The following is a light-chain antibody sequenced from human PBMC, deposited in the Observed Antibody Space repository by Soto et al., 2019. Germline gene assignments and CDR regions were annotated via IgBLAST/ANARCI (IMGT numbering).Light chain of an antibody. CDR1: SSDVGAYDY. CDR3: SSFANSNNFV. Sequence: ALTQPPSASGSPGQSVTISCTGTSSDVGAYDYVSWYQQHPGEAPKLMIYEVTKRPSGVPDRFSGSKSGNTASLTVSGLQTEDEADYYCSSFANSNNFVFGTGTKLTVL. V-gene: IGLV2-8*01. CDR2: EVT. J-gene: IGLJ1*01.